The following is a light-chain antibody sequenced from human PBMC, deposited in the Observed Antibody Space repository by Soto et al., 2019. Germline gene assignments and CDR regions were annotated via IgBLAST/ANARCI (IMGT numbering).Light chain of an antibody. CDR2: LNSDGSH. CDR1: SGHSSYA. Sequence: QPVLTQSPSASASLGASVTLTCTLSSGHSSYAIAWHQQQPEKGPRYLMNLNSDGSHSKGDGIPDRFSGSSSGAARYLTISSLQSEDEADYYCQTWGTGINWVFGGGTKVTVL. CDR3: QTWGTGINWV. J-gene: IGLJ3*02. V-gene: IGLV4-69*01.